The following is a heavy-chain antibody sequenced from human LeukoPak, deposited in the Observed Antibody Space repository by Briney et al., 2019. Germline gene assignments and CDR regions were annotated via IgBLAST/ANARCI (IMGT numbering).Heavy chain of an antibody. CDR1: GFTFSSYS. CDR2: ISSSSSYI. D-gene: IGHD5-18*01. V-gene: IGHV3-21*01. CDR3: ARSGYRNVYGARLKYYFDY. Sequence: GGSLRLSCAASGFTFSSYSMNWVRQAPGKGLEWVSSISSSSSYIYYADSVKGRFTISRDNAKNSLYLQMNSLRTEDTAVYYCARSGYRNVYGARLKYYFDYWGQGTLVTVSS. J-gene: IGHJ4*02.